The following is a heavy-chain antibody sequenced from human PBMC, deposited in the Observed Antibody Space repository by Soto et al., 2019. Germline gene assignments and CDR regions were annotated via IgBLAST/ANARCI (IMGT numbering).Heavy chain of an antibody. CDR1: GYSFTSYW. Sequence: GESLKISCKGSGYSFTSYWIGWVRQMPGKGLEWMGVIFPGDSGTRYSPSFQGHVTISVDKSISTAYLQWSSLKASDTAMYYCVSDTARTYYYYAMAVWGQGTTVRVYS. D-gene: IGHD5-18*01. V-gene: IGHV5-51*01. J-gene: IGHJ6*02. CDR3: VSDTARTYYYYAMAV. CDR2: IFPGDSGT.